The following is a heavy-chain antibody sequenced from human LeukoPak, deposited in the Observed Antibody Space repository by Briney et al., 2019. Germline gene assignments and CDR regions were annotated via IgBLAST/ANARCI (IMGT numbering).Heavy chain of an antibody. V-gene: IGHV4-30-2*01. J-gene: IGHJ5*02. CDR1: GCSISRGGYS. CDR3: ARHVSNRLDP. D-gene: IGHD2-2*01. CDR2: IYHSGST. Sequence: SQTLSLTCAVSGCSISRGGYSWSWIPQPPGKGLEWIGYIYHSGSTYYNSSLKSRATISVDRSKNQFSLKLSSVTAADTAVYYCARHVSNRLDPWGQGTLVTVSS.